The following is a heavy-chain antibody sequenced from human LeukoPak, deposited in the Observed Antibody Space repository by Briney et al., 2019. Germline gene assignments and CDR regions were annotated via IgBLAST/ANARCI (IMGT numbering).Heavy chain of an antibody. Sequence: GGSLRLSCAASGFTFSTYAMNWVRQAPGKGLEWVSYISTSSSSIYYADSVKGRFTISRDNAKNSLYLQMNSLRDEDTAVYYCARGGSGYRDYYYFYAMDVWGQGTTVTVSS. CDR1: GFTFSTYA. CDR2: ISTSSSSI. J-gene: IGHJ6*02. CDR3: ARGGSGYRDYYYFYAMDV. V-gene: IGHV3-48*02. D-gene: IGHD3-22*01.